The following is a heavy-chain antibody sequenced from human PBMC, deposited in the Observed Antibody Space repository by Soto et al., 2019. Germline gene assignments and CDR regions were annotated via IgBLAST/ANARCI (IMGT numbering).Heavy chain of an antibody. CDR1: GFTVSSNY. CDR2: IYSGGST. CDR3: ARDSNSKDYSSSLNYYYYGMDV. D-gene: IGHD6-6*01. V-gene: IGHV3-53*01. Sequence: PGGSLRLSCAASGFTVSSNYMIWVRQAPGKGLEWVSVIYSGGSTYYADSVKGRFTISRDNSKNTLYLQMNSLRAEDTAVYYCARDSNSKDYSSSLNYYYYGMDVWGQGTTVTVSS. J-gene: IGHJ6*02.